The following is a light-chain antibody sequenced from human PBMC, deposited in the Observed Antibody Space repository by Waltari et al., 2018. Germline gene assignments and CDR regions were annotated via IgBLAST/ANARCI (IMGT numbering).Light chain of an antibody. V-gene: IGLV1-40*01. J-gene: IGLJ2*01. CDR1: TSNIGAPYD. CDR3: QSYDRRLEVI. CDR2: ANV. Sequence: QSVLTQPPSVSGAPGQRVTIPCPGTTSNIGAPYDVPWYQQHPGTAPKLLIFANVHRPSGVPDRFSGSKSGTSASLAITGLQAEDEADYYCQSYDRRLEVIFGGGTKLAVL.